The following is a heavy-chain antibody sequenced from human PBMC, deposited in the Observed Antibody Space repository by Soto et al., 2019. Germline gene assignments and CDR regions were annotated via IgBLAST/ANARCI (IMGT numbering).Heavy chain of an antibody. CDR1: ERSISTCWGY. V-gene: IGHV4-30-4*08. Sequence: TSSLTSAVYERSISTCWGYWGPVTKRHGKGLDLIGYIYYSGSTYYNPSLKSRVTISVDTSKNQFSLKLSSVTAADTAVYYCARGGGITMVREVIRFSWWDPWGRATGVNGSA. J-gene: IGHJ5*02. CDR3: ARGGGITMVREVIRFSWWDP. CDR2: IYYSGST. D-gene: IGHD3-10*01.